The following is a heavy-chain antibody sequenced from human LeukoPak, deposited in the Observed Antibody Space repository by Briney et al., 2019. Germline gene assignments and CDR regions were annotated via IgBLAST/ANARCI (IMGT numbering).Heavy chain of an antibody. Sequence: PGGSLRLSCTASGFNFSNYWMHWVRQAPGKGLVWASRLNTGGNSTIYADSVKGRFIISRDNAKSTLCLQMNSLRADDTGVYYCTREGAYDSGTYGAGDYWGQGTLVTVSS. CDR1: GFNFSNYW. V-gene: IGHV3-74*01. D-gene: IGHD3-10*01. J-gene: IGHJ4*02. CDR2: LNTGGNST. CDR3: TREGAYDSGTYGAGDY.